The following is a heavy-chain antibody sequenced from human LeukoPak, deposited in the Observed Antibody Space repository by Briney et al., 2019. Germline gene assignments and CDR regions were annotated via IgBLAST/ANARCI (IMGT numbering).Heavy chain of an antibody. J-gene: IGHJ4*02. D-gene: IGHD1-14*01. V-gene: IGHV3-43*02. Sequence: PGGSLRLSCAVSGFTFDDYAVHWARQARGRGWEWVSLISGDGATTYYADSVKGRFTISRDNSKNSLYLQMNSLRTEDTALYYCAKTPPSYGRWGQGTLVTVSS. CDR1: GFTFDDYA. CDR2: ISGDGATT. CDR3: AKTPPSYGR.